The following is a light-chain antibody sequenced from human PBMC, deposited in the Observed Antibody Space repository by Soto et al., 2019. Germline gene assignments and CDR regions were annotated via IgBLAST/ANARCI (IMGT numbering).Light chain of an antibody. V-gene: IGKV3-20*01. Sequence: EVVLTQSPGTLSFSPGERASLSCRASQSVSRTYLPWSPQILGQAPRLPIYGASSRAAGIPDRFSGSGSGTDFTLTINRLEPEDFAVYFCLQYSMCPLTFGRGTEVETK. J-gene: IGKJ4*01. CDR2: GAS. CDR1: QSVSRTY. CDR3: LQYSMCPLT.